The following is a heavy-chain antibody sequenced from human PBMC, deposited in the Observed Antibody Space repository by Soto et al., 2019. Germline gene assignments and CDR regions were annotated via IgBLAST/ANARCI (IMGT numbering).Heavy chain of an antibody. CDR3: ARQIGYSSTHYYYYGMDV. CDR1: GYSFTSYW. J-gene: IGHJ6*02. V-gene: IGHV5-10-1*01. CDR2: IDPSDSYT. D-gene: IGHD6-13*01. Sequence: PGESLKISCKGSGYSFTSYWISWVRQMPGKGLEWMGRIDPSDSYTNYSPSFQGHVTISADKSISTAYLQWSSLKASDTAMYYCARQIGYSSTHYYYYGMDVWGQGTTVTVSS.